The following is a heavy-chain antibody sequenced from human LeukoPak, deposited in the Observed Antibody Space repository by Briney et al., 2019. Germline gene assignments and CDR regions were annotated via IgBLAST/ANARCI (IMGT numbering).Heavy chain of an antibody. CDR3: AKPRIAVVPVAPFDY. CDR1: GFTFSIYS. J-gene: IGHJ4*02. CDR2: ISGSGGST. V-gene: IGHV3-23*01. Sequence: GGSLRLSCAASGFTFSIYSMNWVRQAPGKGLEWVSAISGSGGSTYYADSVKGRFTISRDNSKNTLYLQMNSLRAEDTAVYYCAKPRIAVVPVAPFDYWGQGTLVTVSS. D-gene: IGHD6-19*01.